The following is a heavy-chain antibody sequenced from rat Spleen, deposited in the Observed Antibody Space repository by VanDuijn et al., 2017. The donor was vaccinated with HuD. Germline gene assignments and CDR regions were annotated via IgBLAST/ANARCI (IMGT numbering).Heavy chain of an antibody. CDR1: GFTFSSNW. Sequence: EVQLVESGGGLVQPGSPLKLSCAASGFTFSSNWLNWIRQAPGKGLEWVATISPSGVTYYRDSVKGRFTVSRENAKSTLYLLMDSLRSEDTATYYCARQDTSGYSNWFAYWGQGTLVTVSS. CDR2: ISPSGVT. D-gene: IGHD4-3*01. J-gene: IGHJ3*01. V-gene: IGHV5-25*01. CDR3: ARQDTSGYSNWFAY.